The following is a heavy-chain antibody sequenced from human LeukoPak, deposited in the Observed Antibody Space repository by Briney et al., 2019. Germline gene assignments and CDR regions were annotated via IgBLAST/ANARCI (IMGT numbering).Heavy chain of an antibody. CDR2: IYYSGST. V-gene: IGHV4-39*02. J-gene: IGHJ3*02. Sequence: SETLSLTCTVSGGSISSSDYYWDWMRQPPGKGLEWIGSIYYSGSTYYNPSLKSRVTISVDTSKNHFSLRLSSVTAADTAMFYCARLTIAANAFDIWGQGTMVTVSS. CDR3: ARLTIAANAFDI. D-gene: IGHD2-15*01. CDR1: GGSISSSDYY.